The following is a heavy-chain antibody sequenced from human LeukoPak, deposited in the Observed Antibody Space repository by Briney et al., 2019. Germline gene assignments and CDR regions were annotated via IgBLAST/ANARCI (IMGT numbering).Heavy chain of an antibody. D-gene: IGHD3-3*01. CDR1: GYTFTSYD. V-gene: IGHV1-8*01. CDR3: ARDPPYYDFWSGYLFLGYYGMDV. J-gene: IGHJ6*02. Sequence: ASVKVSCKASGYTFTSYDINWVRQATGQGLEWMGWMNPNSGNTGYAQKFQGRVTMTRNTSISTAYMELSSLRSEDTAVYYCARDPPYYDFWSGYLFLGYYGMDVWGQGTTVTVSS. CDR2: MNPNSGNT.